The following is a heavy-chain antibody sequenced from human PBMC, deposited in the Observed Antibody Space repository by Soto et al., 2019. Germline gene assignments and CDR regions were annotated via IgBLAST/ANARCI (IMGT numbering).Heavy chain of an antibody. J-gene: IGHJ4*02. CDR3: ARKNVDTATLH. CDR2: IYYSGST. D-gene: IGHD5-18*01. V-gene: IGHV4-31*03. Sequence: QVQLQESGPGLVKPSQTLSLTCTVSGGSISSGGHYWSLIRQHPGKGLEWIGYIYYSGSTYYNPSLKSRVTISVDTSKNQFSLKLSSVTAADTAVYYCARKNVDTATLHWGQGTLVTVSS. CDR1: GGSISSGGHY.